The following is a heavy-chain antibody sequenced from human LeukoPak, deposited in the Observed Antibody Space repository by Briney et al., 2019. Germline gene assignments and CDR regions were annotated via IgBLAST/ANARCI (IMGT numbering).Heavy chain of an antibody. CDR2: ISGSGGST. CDR1: GFTFSSYA. J-gene: IGHJ4*02. V-gene: IGHV3-23*01. CDR3: AKGLIGFGEFDSYYFDY. D-gene: IGHD3-10*01. Sequence: GGSLRLSCAASGFTFSSYAMSWVRQAPGKGLEWVSAISGSGGSTYYADSVKGRFTISRDNSKNTLYLQMNSLRAEDTAVYYCAKGLIGFGEFDSYYFDYWGQGTLATVSS.